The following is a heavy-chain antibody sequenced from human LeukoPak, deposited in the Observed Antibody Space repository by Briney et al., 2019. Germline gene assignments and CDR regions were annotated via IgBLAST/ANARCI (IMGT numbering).Heavy chain of an antibody. CDR3: AIDSGDHRVVY. CDR2: IYHDGST. CDR1: GGSISSSSYY. D-gene: IGHD1-26*01. J-gene: IGHJ4*02. Sequence: SETLSLTCTVSGGSISSSSYYRGWARQPPGKGLEWIGSIYHDGSTHHNPSLKSRVTISADTSKNQYSLRLSSVTAADTAVYYCAIDSGDHRVVYWGQGTLVTVSS. V-gene: IGHV4-39*01.